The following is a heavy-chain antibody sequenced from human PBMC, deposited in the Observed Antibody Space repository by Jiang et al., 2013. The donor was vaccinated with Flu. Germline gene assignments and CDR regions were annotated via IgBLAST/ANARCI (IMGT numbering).Heavy chain of an antibody. D-gene: IGHD3-22*01. Sequence: QTGGSLRLSCAASGFTFSTYWMSWVRQAPGKGLEWVANIKQDGSEKDYVDSVKGRFIISRDNAKNSLYLQMNSLRAEDTAAYYCARDPYGDHDSSAYGAFDIWGQGTMVTVSS. J-gene: IGHJ3*02. CDR3: ARDPYGDHDSSAYGAFDI. CDR2: IKQDGSEK. V-gene: IGHV3-7*03. CDR1: GFTFSTYW.